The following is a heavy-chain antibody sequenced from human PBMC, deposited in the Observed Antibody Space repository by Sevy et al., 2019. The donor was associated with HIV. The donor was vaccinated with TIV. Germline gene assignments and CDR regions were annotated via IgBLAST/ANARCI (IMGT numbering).Heavy chain of an antibody. J-gene: IGHJ6*02. CDR2: NSSSGSTI. D-gene: IGHD1-26*01. Sequence: GGSLRLSCAASGFTLSDYYMSWIRQAPGKGLEWVSYNSSSGSTIYYADSVKGRFTISRDNAKNSLYLQMNSLRAEDTAVYYCARVGVMSVGATNGYYGMDVWGQGTTVTVSS. CDR3: ARVGVMSVGATNGYYGMDV. CDR1: GFTLSDYY. V-gene: IGHV3-11*01.